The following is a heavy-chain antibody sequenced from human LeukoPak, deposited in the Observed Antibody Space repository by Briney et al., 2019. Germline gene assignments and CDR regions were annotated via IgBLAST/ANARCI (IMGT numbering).Heavy chain of an antibody. CDR3: AKAVVVPAASYYMDV. CDR2: IYSGGNT. J-gene: IGHJ6*03. Sequence: GGSLRLSCAASGFTVSNSYMSWVRQAPGKGLEWVSLIYSGGNTYYADSVKGRFTISRDNSKNTLYLQMNSLRVEDTAVYYCAKAVVVPAASYYMDVWGKGTTVTVSS. V-gene: IGHV3-66*01. CDR1: GFTVSNSY. D-gene: IGHD2-2*01.